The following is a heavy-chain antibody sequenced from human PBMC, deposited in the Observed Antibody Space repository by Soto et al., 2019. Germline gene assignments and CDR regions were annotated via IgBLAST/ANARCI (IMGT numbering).Heavy chain of an antibody. D-gene: IGHD1-26*01. CDR1: GGSISCYY. V-gene: IGHV4-59*01. Sequence: PSETLSLTCTVSGGSISCYYWSWIRQPPGKRLEWIGYIHYSGNTNYNPSLKSRVTISLDTSKSQFSLNLSSVTAADTAVYYCARDSGGIIDSWGQGTLVTVSS. CDR3: ARDSGGIIDS. CDR2: IHYSGNT. J-gene: IGHJ4*02.